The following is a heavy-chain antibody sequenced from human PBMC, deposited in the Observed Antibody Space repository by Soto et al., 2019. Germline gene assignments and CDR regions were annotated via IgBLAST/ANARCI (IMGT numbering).Heavy chain of an antibody. V-gene: IGHV4-34*01. D-gene: IGHD3-22*01. Sequence: SETLSLTCAVYGGSFSGYYWSWIRQPPGKGLEWIGEINHSGSTNYNPSLKSRVTISVDTSKNQFSLKLSSVTAEDTAVYYCARADYYDSSGYYCGNWGQGTLVTVSS. CDR3: ARADYYDSSGYYCGN. CDR2: INHSGST. J-gene: IGHJ4*02. CDR1: GGSFSGYY.